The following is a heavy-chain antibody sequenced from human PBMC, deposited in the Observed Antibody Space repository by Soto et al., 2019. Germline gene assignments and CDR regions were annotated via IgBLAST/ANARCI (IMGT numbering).Heavy chain of an antibody. D-gene: IGHD5-18*01. CDR2: IYPGDSDT. V-gene: IGHV5-51*01. Sequence: PWESLKISCKVSGYSFTSYWIGWVLQMPGKGLEWMGIIYPGDSDTKYSPSFQGQVTISADKSISTAYLQWSSLKASDTATYYCARQSRYSYGSEGMDVWGQGTTVTVSS. CDR1: GYSFTSYW. J-gene: IGHJ6*02. CDR3: ARQSRYSYGSEGMDV.